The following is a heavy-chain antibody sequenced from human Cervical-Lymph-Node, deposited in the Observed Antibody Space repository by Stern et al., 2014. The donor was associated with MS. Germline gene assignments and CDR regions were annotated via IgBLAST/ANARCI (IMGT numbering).Heavy chain of an antibody. D-gene: IGHD5-18*01. CDR3: AVGYSYGSYGLDV. CDR2: MFTGGST. V-gene: IGHV4-61*02. J-gene: IGHJ6*02. CDR1: GVSIGRGNNY. Sequence: VQLEESGPGLVKPSQTLSLTCTVSGVSIGRGNNYWSWIRQPVGKGLEWIGRMFTGGSTNYNPSLKSRAPKSENQPQNTSSLRLSSVTAADTAVYYCAVGYSYGSYGLDVWGQGTTVTVSS.